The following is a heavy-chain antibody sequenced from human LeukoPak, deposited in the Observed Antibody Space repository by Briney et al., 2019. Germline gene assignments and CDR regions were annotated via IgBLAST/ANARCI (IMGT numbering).Heavy chain of an antibody. CDR1: GFTFSTYD. CDR2: ISSSGSSI. D-gene: IGHD5-18*01. J-gene: IGHJ4*02. CDR3: ARHLSGVTGYTYGRGIDY. Sequence: QAGGSLRLSCTASGFTFSTYDMNWVRQAPGKGLEWVSYISSSGSSIYYVDSVKGRFTISRDNAKTSLYLHMNSLRAEDTAVYYCARHLSGVTGYTYGRGIDYWGQGTLVTVSS. V-gene: IGHV3-48*03.